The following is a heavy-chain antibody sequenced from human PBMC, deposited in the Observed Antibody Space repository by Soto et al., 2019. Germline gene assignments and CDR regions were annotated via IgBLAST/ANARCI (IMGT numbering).Heavy chain of an antibody. CDR1: GFTFSSYA. Sequence: GGSLRLSCAASGFTFSSYAMSWVRQAPGKGLEWVSAISGSGGSTYYADSVKGRFTISRDNSKNTLYLQMNSLRAEDTAVYYCAKVDSLLWFGELSHYYCYGMDVWGQGTTVTVSS. CDR3: AKVDSLLWFGELSHYYCYGMDV. J-gene: IGHJ6*02. V-gene: IGHV3-23*01. D-gene: IGHD3-10*01. CDR2: ISGSGGST.